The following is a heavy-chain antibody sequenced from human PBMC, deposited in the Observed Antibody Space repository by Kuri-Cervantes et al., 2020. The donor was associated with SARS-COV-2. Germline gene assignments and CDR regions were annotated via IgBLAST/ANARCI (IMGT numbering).Heavy chain of an antibody. CDR2: IRSKANSYAT. Sequence: GESLKISCAASGFTFSGSAMHWVRQASGKGLEWVGRIRSKANSYATAYAASVKGRFTISRDDSKNTAYLQMNRLKTEDTAVYYCSRSTVTSPLYGMDVWGQGTTVTVSS. D-gene: IGHD4-17*01. CDR3: SRSTVTSPLYGMDV. J-gene: IGHJ6*02. V-gene: IGHV3-73*01. CDR1: GFTFSGSA.